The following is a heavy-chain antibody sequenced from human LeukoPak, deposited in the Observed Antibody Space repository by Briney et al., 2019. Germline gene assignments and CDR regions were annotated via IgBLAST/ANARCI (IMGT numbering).Heavy chain of an antibody. CDR2: INPSGGST. Sequence: EASVKVSCKASGGSFSRYAISWVRQAPGQGLEWMGIINPSGGSTSYAQKFQGRVTMTRDTSTSTVYMELSSLRSEDTAVYYCARRSGPRPFDYWGQGTLVTVSS. CDR1: GGSFSRYA. V-gene: IGHV1-46*01. J-gene: IGHJ4*02. D-gene: IGHD5-12*01. CDR3: ARRSGPRPFDY.